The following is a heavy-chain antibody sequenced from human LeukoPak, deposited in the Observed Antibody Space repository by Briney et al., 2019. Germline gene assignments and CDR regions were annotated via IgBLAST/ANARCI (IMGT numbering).Heavy chain of an antibody. J-gene: IGHJ4*02. V-gene: IGHV4-4*09. CDR3: ARSIPAPKQFDY. CDR2: IYTGGTA. CDR1: GVSISGYY. Sequence: SETLSLTCTVSGVSISGYYWGWIRQPPGKGLEWVGYIYTGGTANYNPSLKSRVTMSVDTSKNQFSLKLNSVTAADTAVYYCARSIPAPKQFDYWGQGNLVTVSS. D-gene: IGHD2-2*01.